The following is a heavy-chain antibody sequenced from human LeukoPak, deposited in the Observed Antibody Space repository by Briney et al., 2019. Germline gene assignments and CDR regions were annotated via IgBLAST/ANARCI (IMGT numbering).Heavy chain of an antibody. J-gene: IGHJ6*03. Sequence: GGSLRRSCAASGFTVSSNYMSWVRQAPGKGLEWVSVIYSGGSTYYADSVKGRFTISRDNSKNTLYLQMNSLRAEDTVIYYCAKGGLYYYMDVWGKGTTVTVSS. V-gene: IGHV3-53*01. D-gene: IGHD5-12*01. CDR2: IYSGGST. CDR3: AKGGLYYYMDV. CDR1: GFTVSSNY.